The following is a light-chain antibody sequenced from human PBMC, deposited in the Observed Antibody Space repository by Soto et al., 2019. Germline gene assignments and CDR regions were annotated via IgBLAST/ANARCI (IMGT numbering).Light chain of an antibody. V-gene: IGKV1-39*01. Sequence: DVQMTQSPSSLSTSVGDRVTITCRASQSIITYLSWYQLRPGKAPKLLVYDASKLESGVPSRFSGSGSGTDFTLTISSLQPEDFATYSRQQNYIVPPTFGQGTKVEIK. CDR3: QQNYIVPPT. CDR2: DAS. CDR1: QSIITY. J-gene: IGKJ1*01.